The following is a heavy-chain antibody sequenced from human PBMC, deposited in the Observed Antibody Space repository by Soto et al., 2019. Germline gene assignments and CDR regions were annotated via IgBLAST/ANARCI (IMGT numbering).Heavy chain of an antibody. CDR3: VKGGPTVIYFDH. CDR1: GFDFGSYA. CDR2: IGGYGHTT. D-gene: IGHD4-17*01. J-gene: IGHJ4*02. V-gene: IGHV3-23*01. Sequence: EVQLLQSGGGLVQPGGSLRLSCAASGFDFGSYAMTWVRQASGKGLEWVSSIGGYGHTTHYAEFVQGRFIISRDDSKKTMDLQMDSLRVEDTAVYYCVKGGPTVIYFDHWGQGRLVSVS.